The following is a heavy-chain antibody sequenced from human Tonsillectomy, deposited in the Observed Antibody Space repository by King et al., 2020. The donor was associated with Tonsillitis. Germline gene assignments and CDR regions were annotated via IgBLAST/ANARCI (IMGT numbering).Heavy chain of an antibody. J-gene: IGHJ4*02. Sequence: VQQVESGGGLVKPGGSLRISCAASGFTFSNAWMSWVRQAPGKGLEWVGRIKSKTDGGTTDYAAPVKGRFTISRDDSKNTLYLQMNSLKTEDTAVYYCTTDYDYVWGSYQAYYFDYWGQGTLVTVSS. CDR1: GFTFSNAW. CDR3: TTDYDYVWGSYQAYYFDY. V-gene: IGHV3-15*01. D-gene: IGHD3-16*02. CDR2: IKSKTDGGTT.